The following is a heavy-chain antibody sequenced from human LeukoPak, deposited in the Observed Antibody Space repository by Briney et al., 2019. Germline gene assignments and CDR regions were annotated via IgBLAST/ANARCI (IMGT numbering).Heavy chain of an antibody. CDR3: ARPFYYDSNGGEGLDC. D-gene: IGHD3-22*01. Sequence: GGSLRLFCAASGCTLSRDSMNWVRQAPGKGLELVSSITTSGTYIYYADSVKGRFTISRDNAKNSLYLQMNSLRAEDTAVYYCARPFYYDSNGGEGLDCWGQGTTVTVSS. J-gene: IGHJ6*02. CDR1: GCTLSRDS. CDR2: ITTSGTYI. V-gene: IGHV3-21*06.